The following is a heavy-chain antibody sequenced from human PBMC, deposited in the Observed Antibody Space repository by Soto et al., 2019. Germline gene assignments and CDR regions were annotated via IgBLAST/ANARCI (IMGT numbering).Heavy chain of an antibody. J-gene: IGHJ3*01. V-gene: IGHV4-59*01. D-gene: IGHD2-15*01. CDR2: IYYSGST. Sequence: SETLSLTCTVSGGSISSYYWSWIRQPPGKGLEWIGYIYYSGSTNYNPSLKSRVTISVDTSKNQFSLKLSSVTAADTAVYYCASLFFSGGSGYPHDVFDFWGQGTMVPGSS. CDR3: ASLFFSGGSGYPHDVFDF. CDR1: GGSISSYY.